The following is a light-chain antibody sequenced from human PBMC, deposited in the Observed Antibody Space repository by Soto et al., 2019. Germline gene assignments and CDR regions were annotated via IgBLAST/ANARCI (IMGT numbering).Light chain of an antibody. CDR3: QHYNTYLWT. CDR2: KAS. J-gene: IGKJ1*01. Sequence: DIQMTQSPSTLSGSVGDRVTITCRASQTISSWLAWYQQKPGKAPNLLIHKASHLESGVPSRFSGSGSRTEFTLTIRSLQPGDFATNYCQHYNTYLWTFGQGTKVDIK. V-gene: IGKV1-5*03. CDR1: QTISSW.